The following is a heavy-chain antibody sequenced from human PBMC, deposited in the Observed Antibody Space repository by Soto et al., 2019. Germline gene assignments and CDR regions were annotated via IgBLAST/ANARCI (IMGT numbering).Heavy chain of an antibody. CDR2: INTYNGNT. J-gene: IGHJ4*02. Sequence: QVQLVQSGAEVKKPGASVQVSCKASGYTFTNYGSNWVRQAPGQGLEWMGWINTYNGNTNFAQRLQGRVTMTPEASTSTAYMELRSLRSDDTAVYYCARGSSPVDFDYWGQGTLVTVSS. CDR1: GYTFTNYG. V-gene: IGHV1-18*01. D-gene: IGHD6-13*01. CDR3: ARGSSPVDFDY.